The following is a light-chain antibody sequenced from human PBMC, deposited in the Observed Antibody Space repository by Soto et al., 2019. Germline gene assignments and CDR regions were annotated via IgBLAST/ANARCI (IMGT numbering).Light chain of an antibody. V-gene: IGLV2-14*01. CDR3: TSYTSSSIRHVV. Sequence: QSALTQPASVSGSPGQSITFSCTGTSSDVGRYNYVSWYQQHPGKAPKLIIFEVSNRPSGVSNRFSGSKSGNTASLTISGLQAEDEADYYCTSYTSSSIRHVVFGGGTKLTVL. J-gene: IGLJ2*01. CDR2: EVS. CDR1: SSDVGRYNY.